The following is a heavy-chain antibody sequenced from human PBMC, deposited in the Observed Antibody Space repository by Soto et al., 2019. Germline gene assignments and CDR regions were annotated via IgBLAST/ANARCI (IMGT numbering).Heavy chain of an antibody. D-gene: IGHD2-2*01. V-gene: IGHV3-23*01. CDR3: ARDPLVYYSSTASYTCFDS. Sequence: GGSLRLSCAASGLTCSSYAMSWVRQAPGRGLEWVSIISGNGGSTYYAASVKGRFTISRDNTKNTLYLQMDSLTAEATAVIYCARDPLVYYSSTASYTCFDSWGHALLGTV. CDR1: GLTCSSYA. CDR2: ISGNGGST. J-gene: IGHJ5*01.